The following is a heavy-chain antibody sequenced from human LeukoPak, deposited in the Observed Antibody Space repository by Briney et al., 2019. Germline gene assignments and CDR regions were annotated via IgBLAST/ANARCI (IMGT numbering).Heavy chain of an antibody. CDR1: GFTFSDYW. CDR2: IRPDGNDR. CDR3: ARGTAGAYDY. Sequence: GGSLRLSCAASGFTFSDYWMIWVRQAPGKGLEWVANIRPDGNDRYLVDSARGRFTISRDNAKNSLYLQMNGLRAEDTAMYYCARGTAGAYDYWGQGTLVTVSS. J-gene: IGHJ4*02. D-gene: IGHD4/OR15-4a*01. V-gene: IGHV3-7*01.